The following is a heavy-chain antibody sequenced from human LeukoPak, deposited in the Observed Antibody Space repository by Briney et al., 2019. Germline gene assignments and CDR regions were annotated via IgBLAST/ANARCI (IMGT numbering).Heavy chain of an antibody. J-gene: IGHJ4*02. CDR1: TSNFNYYY. Sequence: GGSLRLSCAASTSNFNYYYMNWIRQAPGKGLEWLSYITENGKTIFYADSVRGRFTMSRDNARKSLFLQMNNLKIEDTAVYYCARDVHGGAFDYWGQGTLVTVSS. CDR3: ARDVHGGAFDY. V-gene: IGHV3-11*01. D-gene: IGHD4-23*01. CDR2: ITENGKTI.